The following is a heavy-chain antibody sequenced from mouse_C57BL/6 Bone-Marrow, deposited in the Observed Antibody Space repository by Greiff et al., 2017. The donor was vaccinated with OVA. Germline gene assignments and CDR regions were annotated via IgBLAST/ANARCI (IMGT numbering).Heavy chain of an antibody. D-gene: IGHD3-3*01. CDR3: ARQGLVYFDD. V-gene: IGHV1-81*01. CDR1: GYTFTSYG. J-gene: IGHJ2*01. Sequence: QVQLQQSGAELARPGASVKLSCKASGYTFTSYGISWVKQRTGQGLEWIGEIYPRSGNTYYNEKFKGKATLTADKSSSTAYMEIRSLTSEDSAVYFCARQGLVYFDDWGQGTTLTVSS. CDR2: IYPRSGNT.